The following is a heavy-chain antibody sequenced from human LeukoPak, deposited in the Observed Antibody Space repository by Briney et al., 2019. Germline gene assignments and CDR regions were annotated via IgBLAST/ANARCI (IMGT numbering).Heavy chain of an antibody. CDR1: GFTFSRYE. D-gene: IGHD3-22*01. CDR3: ARETIVVVITSYYFDY. J-gene: IGHJ4*02. CDR2: ISGSRTTI. V-gene: IGHV3-48*03. Sequence: GGSLRLSCAASGFTFSRYEMNWVRQAPGKGLEWVSYISGSRTTIYYADSVKGRFTMSRDNAKNSVYLQMGSLRAEDTAVYYCARETIVVVITSYYFDYWGQGTLVTVSS.